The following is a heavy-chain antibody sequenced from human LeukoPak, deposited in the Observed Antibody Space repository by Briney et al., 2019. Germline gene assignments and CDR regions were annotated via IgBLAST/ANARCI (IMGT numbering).Heavy chain of an antibody. D-gene: IGHD2-2*01. CDR1: GFTFSSYW. V-gene: IGHV3-7*04. CDR3: ARVSAYFDY. Sequence: GGSLRLSCAASGFTFSSYWMSWVRQAPGKGLEWVGHIKQDGSEKYYVDAAKGRFTISRDNAKNSLYLQMNSLRAEDTAVYYCARVSAYFDYWGQGTLVTVSS. J-gene: IGHJ4*02. CDR2: IKQDGSEK.